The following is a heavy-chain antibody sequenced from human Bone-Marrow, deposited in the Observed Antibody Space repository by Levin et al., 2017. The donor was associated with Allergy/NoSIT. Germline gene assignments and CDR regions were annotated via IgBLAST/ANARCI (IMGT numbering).Heavy chain of an antibody. CDR1: GFMFSSYG. CDR3: ARDGSHASGWIDL. J-gene: IGHJ4*02. D-gene: IGHD6-19*01. CDR2: IWNDGSNE. V-gene: IGHV3-33*01. Sequence: GGSLRLSCAASGFMFSSYGMHWVRQAPGKGLEWVAVIWNDGSNEFYGDSVKGRFTISRDNSKNTLNLEMNSLGVEDTAVYYCARDGSHASGWIDLWGPGTLVTVSS.